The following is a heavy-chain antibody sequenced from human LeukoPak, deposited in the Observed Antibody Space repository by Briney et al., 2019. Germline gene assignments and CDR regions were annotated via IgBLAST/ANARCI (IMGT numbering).Heavy chain of an antibody. CDR3: ARGGVGATTYVWFDP. CDR2: INPSGGST. V-gene: IGHV1-46*01. Sequence: GASVKVSCKASGYTLTNYYIHWVRQAPGQGLECMGIINPSGGSTSYAQKFQGRVTMTRDMSTSTVYMELSSLRSEDTAVYYCARGGVGATTYVWFDPWGQGTLVTVSS. D-gene: IGHD1-26*01. J-gene: IGHJ5*02. CDR1: GYTLTNYY.